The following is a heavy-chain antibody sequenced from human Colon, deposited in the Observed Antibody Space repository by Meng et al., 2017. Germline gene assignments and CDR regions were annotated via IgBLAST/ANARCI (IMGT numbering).Heavy chain of an antibody. CDR3: ARDERGGPYYFDY. V-gene: IGHV1-3*01. J-gene: IGHJ4*02. CDR2: IYPADGNR. Sequence: QVQLVQSGAELKKPGASVKVSCHASGYSFTSYGMHWRRQAPGQRPEWMGWIYPADGNRRYSQKFQDRLTITTDTFARTAYMELSSLRSEDTAVYFCARDERGGPYYFDYWGQGTLVTVSS. CDR1: GYSFTSYG.